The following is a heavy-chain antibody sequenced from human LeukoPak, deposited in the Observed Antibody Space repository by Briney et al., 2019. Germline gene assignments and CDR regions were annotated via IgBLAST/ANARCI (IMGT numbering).Heavy chain of an antibody. Sequence: ASVKVSCKASGYTFTSYDINWVRQAAGQGLEWMGWINPNSGNTGYAQKFQGRVTMTRNTSVSTAYMELSSLRYEDTAMYYCARGSMYYDSSGYYYGNCFDPWGQGTLVTVSS. CDR2: INPNSGNT. CDR1: GYTFTSYD. V-gene: IGHV1-8*01. J-gene: IGHJ5*02. CDR3: ARGSMYYDSSGYYYGNCFDP. D-gene: IGHD3-22*01.